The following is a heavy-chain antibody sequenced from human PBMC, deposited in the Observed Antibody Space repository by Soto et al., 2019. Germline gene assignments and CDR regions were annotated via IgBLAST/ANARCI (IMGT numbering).Heavy chain of an antibody. Sequence: QVQLVQSGAEVKKPGSSVKVSCKASGGTFSSYTISWVRQAPGQGLEWMGRIIPILGIANYAQKFQGRVTITPDKSTSTADMELSSLRSEDTAVYYCARPMKGGSRWYAFAFDYWGQGTLVTVSS. V-gene: IGHV1-69*02. CDR1: GGTFSSYT. CDR2: IIPILGIA. CDR3: ARPMKGGSRWYAFAFDY. D-gene: IGHD6-19*01. J-gene: IGHJ4*02.